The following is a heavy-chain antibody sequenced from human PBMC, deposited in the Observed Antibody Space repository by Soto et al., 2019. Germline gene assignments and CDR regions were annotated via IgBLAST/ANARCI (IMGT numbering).Heavy chain of an antibody. Sequence: ESLTLSCAASGFTFSIYAMAWVRHAQEEGLEWVSGIISSGGTTHYADSVKGRFLISRDNSKNTLYLQMNSLRAEDTAVYYCAKEFICGSYRDSYYYGTDVWGQGTTVTVSS. CDR1: GFTFSIYA. CDR3: AKEFICGSYRDSYYYGTDV. CDR2: IISSGGTT. V-gene: IGHV3-23*01. J-gene: IGHJ6*02. D-gene: IGHD1-26*01.